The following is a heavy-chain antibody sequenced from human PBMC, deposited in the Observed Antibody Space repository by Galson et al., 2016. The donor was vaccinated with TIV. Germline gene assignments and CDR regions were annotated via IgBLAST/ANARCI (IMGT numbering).Heavy chain of an antibody. V-gene: IGHV3-73*01. CDR1: GFTFSDSA. J-gene: IGHJ4*02. Sequence: SLRLSCAVPGFTFSDSAMHWVRQASGKGLEWIGRINNKANTHATEYTASLKGRFTIPRDDSRNTAYLQMNNLKTEDTAVYYCTTRPGPGKPRVDYWGQGTLVTVSS. CDR3: TTRPGPGKPRVDY. CDR2: INNKANTHAT. D-gene: IGHD1-14*01.